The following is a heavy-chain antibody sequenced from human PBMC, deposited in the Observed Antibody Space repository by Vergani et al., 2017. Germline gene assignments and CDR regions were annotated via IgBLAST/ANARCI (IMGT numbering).Heavy chain of an antibody. CDR3: ASSLRIGEASSNRITMVRGEGGMDV. CDR2: IYYSGST. V-gene: IGHV4-59*01. J-gene: IGHJ6*02. D-gene: IGHD3-10*01. CDR1: GGSISSYY. Sequence: QVQLQESGPGLVKPSETLSLTCTVSGGSISSYYWSWIRQPPGKGLEWIGYIYYSGSTNYNPSLKSRVTISVDTSKNQFSLKLSSVTAADTAVYYCASSLRIGEASSNRITMVRGEGGMDVWGQGTTVTVSS.